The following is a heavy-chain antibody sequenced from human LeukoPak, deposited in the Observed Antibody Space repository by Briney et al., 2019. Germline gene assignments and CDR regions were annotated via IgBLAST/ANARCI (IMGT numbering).Heavy chain of an antibody. CDR2: MNPNSGNT. CDR3: ARGKGAYYDFWSGYYTKKYFDY. CDR1: GYTFTGYY. D-gene: IGHD3-3*01. V-gene: IGHV1-8*02. Sequence: ASVKVSCKASGYTFTGYYMHWVRQAPGQGLEWMGWMNPNSGNTGYAQKFQGRVTMTRNTSISTAHMELSSPRSEDTAVYYCARGKGAYYDFWSGYYTKKYFDYWGQGTLVTVSS. J-gene: IGHJ4*02.